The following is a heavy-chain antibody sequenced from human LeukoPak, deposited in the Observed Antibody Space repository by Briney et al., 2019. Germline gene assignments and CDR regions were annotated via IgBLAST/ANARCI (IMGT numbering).Heavy chain of an antibody. CDR1: GNYW. D-gene: IGHD2/OR15-2a*01. CDR2: INSDGSWT. J-gene: IGHJ4*02. Sequence: GGSLRLSCAASGNYWMHWVRQAPGRGLVWVSHINSDGSWTSYADSVKGRFTISKDNAKNTVYLQMNSLRAEDTAVYYCVSFYEAYWGRGTLVTVSS. V-gene: IGHV3-74*01. CDR3: VSFYEAY.